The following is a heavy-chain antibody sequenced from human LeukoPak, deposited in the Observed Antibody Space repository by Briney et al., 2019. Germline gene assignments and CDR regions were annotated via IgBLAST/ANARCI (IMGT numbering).Heavy chain of an antibody. CDR1: GFTFSSYG. CDR3: ASPYSRSWYYFDY. J-gene: IGHJ4*02. D-gene: IGHD6-13*01. V-gene: IGHV3-30*02. Sequence: GGSLRLSCAASGFTFSSYGMHWVRQAPGKGLEWVAFIRYDGSNKYYADSVKGRFTISRDNSKNTLYLQMNSLRAEDTAVYYCASPYSRSWYYFDYWGQGTLVTVSS. CDR2: IRYDGSNK.